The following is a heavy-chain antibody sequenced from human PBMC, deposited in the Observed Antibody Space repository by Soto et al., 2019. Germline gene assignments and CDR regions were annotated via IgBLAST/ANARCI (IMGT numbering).Heavy chain of an antibody. V-gene: IGHV1-69*01. Sequence: QVQLVQSGAEVKKPGSSVKVSCKASGGTFSSYAISWVRQAPGQGLEWMGGIIPILGTANYAQKFQRRVTITADEYTSTAYMELSSLRAEDTAVYYCARGDLTATHYYYYGMDVWGQGTTVTVSS. J-gene: IGHJ6*02. D-gene: IGHD5-18*01. CDR2: IIPILGTA. CDR1: GGTFSSYA. CDR3: ARGDLTATHYYYYGMDV.